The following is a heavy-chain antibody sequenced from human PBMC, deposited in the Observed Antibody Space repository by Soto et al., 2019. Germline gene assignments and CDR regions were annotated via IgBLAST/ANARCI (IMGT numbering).Heavy chain of an antibody. D-gene: IGHD3-10*01. CDR1: GYTFTSYG. Sequence: ASEKVSCKASGYTFTSYGISWVRQAPGQGLEWMGWISAYNGNTNYAQKLQGRVTMTADTSTSTAYMELRSLRSDDTAVYYCARGITMVRGATDTPYYFDYWGQGTLVTVSS. CDR2: ISAYNGNT. CDR3: ARGITMVRGATDTPYYFDY. J-gene: IGHJ4*02. V-gene: IGHV1-18*01.